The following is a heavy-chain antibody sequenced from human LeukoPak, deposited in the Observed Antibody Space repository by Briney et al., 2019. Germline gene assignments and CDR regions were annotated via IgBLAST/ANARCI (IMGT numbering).Heavy chain of an antibody. CDR3: ARDRGWFGDDPIDY. V-gene: IGHV1-18*01. D-gene: IGHD3-10*01. CDR2: LSDYNGNT. J-gene: IGHJ4*02. CDR1: GYTFSIYR. Sequence: ASVKVSCKASGYTFSIYRISWVRQAPGQGLEWLGWLSDYNGNTNYAQKFQGRVTMTTDTSTSTAYMELRSLRSDDTAVYYCARDRGWFGDDPIDYWGQGTLVTVSS.